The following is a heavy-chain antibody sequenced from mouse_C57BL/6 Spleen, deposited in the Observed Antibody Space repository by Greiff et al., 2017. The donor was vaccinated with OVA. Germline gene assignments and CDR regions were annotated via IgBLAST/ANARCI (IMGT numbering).Heavy chain of an antibody. CDR3: TTGYYGSSLYWYFDV. Sequence: DVQLQESGAELVRPGASVKLSCTASGFNIKDYYMHWVKQRPEQGLEWIGRIDPEDGDTEYAPKFQGKATMTADTSSNTAYLQLSSLTSEDTAVYYCTTGYYGSSLYWYFDVWGTGTTVTVSS. V-gene: IGHV14-1*01. D-gene: IGHD1-1*01. J-gene: IGHJ1*03. CDR2: IDPEDGDT. CDR1: GFNIKDYY.